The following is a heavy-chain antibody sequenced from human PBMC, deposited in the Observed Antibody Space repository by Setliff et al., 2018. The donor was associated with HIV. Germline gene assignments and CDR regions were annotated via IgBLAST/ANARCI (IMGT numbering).Heavy chain of an antibody. Sequence: LSLTCTVPGGSIRSIDYFWGWIRQPPGKGLEWLGNIGNIYYGGTTYYNPSLKGRITISVFTSSQQLSLTLTSVTPADTAVYYCARLRAAGPVHYFDPWGQGTQVTVSS. CDR2: IYYGGTT. D-gene: IGHD6-13*01. CDR3: ARLRAAGPVHYFDP. CDR1: GGSIRSIDYF. V-gene: IGHV4-39*01. J-gene: IGHJ5*02.